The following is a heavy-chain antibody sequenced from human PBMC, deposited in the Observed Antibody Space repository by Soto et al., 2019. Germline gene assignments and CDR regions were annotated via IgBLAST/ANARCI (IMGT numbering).Heavy chain of an antibody. Sequence: QITLKESGPTLVKPTQTLTLTCTFSGFSLSTSGVGVGWIRQPPGKALEWLALIYWDDDKRYSPSLKSRLTITKDTSKTQAVLKMTNIDHVDTATYYSAQVDSGGDCYFYYFDYWGQGTLVTVSS. V-gene: IGHV2-5*02. CDR3: AQVDSGGDCYFYYFDY. CDR1: GFSLSTSGVG. J-gene: IGHJ4*02. CDR2: IYWDDDK. D-gene: IGHD2-21*02.